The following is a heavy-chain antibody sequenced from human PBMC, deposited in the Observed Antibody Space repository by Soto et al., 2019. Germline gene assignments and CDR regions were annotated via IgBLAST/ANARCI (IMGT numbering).Heavy chain of an antibody. CDR1: VYTFTYYA. CDR2: INTGNGKT. D-gene: IGHD1-1*01. J-gene: IGHJ4*02. CDR3: VRSSGIQV. Sequence: ASVKVSCKTSVYTFTYYALYEVRQAPGQGLEWMGWINTGNGKTKYSQNLQGRRTITSDTSATTLYMEVSSLRSEDTTVDYCVRSSGIQVWGQGTLVTVSS. V-gene: IGHV1-3*04.